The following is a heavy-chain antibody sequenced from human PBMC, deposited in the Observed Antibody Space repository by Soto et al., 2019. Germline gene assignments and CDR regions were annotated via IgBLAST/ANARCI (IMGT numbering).Heavy chain of an antibody. D-gene: IGHD3-22*01. V-gene: IGHV4-59*01. Sequence: SETLSLTCTVSGGSISSYYWSWIRQPPGKGLEWIGYIYYSGSTNYNPSLKSRVTISVDTSKNQFSLKLSSVTAADTAVYYCARANTYYYPSSGFSWPGQNWFDHWGQGTLVTVS. CDR3: ARANTYYYPSSGFSWPGQNWFDH. CDR2: IYYSGST. CDR1: GGSISSYY. J-gene: IGHJ5*02.